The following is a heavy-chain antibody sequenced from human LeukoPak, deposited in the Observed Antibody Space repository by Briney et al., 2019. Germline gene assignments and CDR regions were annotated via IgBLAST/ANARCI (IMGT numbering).Heavy chain of an antibody. D-gene: IGHD3-10*01. Sequence: PGGSLRLSCAASGFTFSLYAMSWVRQAPGMGLEWVSGISGSGGSTSYADTVKGRFTISRDNSKNTVYLQMNSLRAEDTAVHYCAKDRGNYYNAPRFDPWGQGTLVTVSS. V-gene: IGHV3-23*01. CDR2: ISGSGGST. CDR3: AKDRGNYYNAPRFDP. CDR1: GFTFSLYA. J-gene: IGHJ5*02.